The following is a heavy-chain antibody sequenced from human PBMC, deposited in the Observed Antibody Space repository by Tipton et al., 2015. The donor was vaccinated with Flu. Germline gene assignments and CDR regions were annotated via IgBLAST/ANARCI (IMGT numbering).Heavy chain of an antibody. J-gene: IGHJ5*02. CDR3: ARACGSGGNRWFDP. V-gene: IGHV4-59*12. CDR2: IYSSGST. Sequence: LRLSCTVSGGSISNYYWSWIRQPPGKGLEWIGYIYSSGSTNYSPSLKSRVTISVDTSKNQFSLKVSSVTAADTAVYYCARACGSGGNRWFDPWGQGALVTVSS. D-gene: IGHD2-15*01. CDR1: GGSISNYY.